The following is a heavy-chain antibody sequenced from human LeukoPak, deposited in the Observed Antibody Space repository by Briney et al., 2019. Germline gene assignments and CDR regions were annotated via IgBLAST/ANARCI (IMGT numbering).Heavy chain of an antibody. CDR2: IYTSGST. V-gene: IGHV4-4*07. D-gene: IGHD6-13*01. Sequence: PSETLSLTCTVTGGSISSYYWSWIRQPAGKGLEWIGRIYTSGSTNYNPSLKSQVTMSVDTSKNQFSLKLSSVTAADTAVYYCARDMSSSWYLGYYFDYWGQGTLVTVSS. CDR3: ARDMSSSWYLGYYFDY. CDR1: GGSISSYY. J-gene: IGHJ4*02.